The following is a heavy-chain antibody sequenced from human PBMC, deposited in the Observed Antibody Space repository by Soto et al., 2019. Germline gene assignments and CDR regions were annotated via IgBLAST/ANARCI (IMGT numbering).Heavy chain of an antibody. Sequence: ASVKVSCKASGYTFTSYAMHWVRQAPGQRLEWMGWINAGNGNTKYSQKFQGRITITRDTSASTAYMELSSLRSEDTAVYYCARGGVAAAGTPVDYWGQGTLVTVSS. CDR3: ARGGVAAAGTPVDY. CDR1: GYTFTSYA. V-gene: IGHV1-3*01. J-gene: IGHJ4*02. D-gene: IGHD6-13*01. CDR2: INAGNGNT.